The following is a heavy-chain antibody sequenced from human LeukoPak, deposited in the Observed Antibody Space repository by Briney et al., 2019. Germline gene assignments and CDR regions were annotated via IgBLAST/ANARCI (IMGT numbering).Heavy chain of an antibody. CDR2: INHSGST. D-gene: IGHD6-6*01. Sequence: SETLSLTCAVYGGSFSGYYWSWIRQPPGKGLEWIGEINHSGSTNYNPSLKSRVTISVDTSKNQFSLKLSSVTAADTAVYYCARGRDSSSSLGYYYYYMDVWGKGTTVTVSS. CDR3: ARGRDSSSSLGYYYYYMDV. V-gene: IGHV4-34*01. CDR1: GGSFSGYY. J-gene: IGHJ6*03.